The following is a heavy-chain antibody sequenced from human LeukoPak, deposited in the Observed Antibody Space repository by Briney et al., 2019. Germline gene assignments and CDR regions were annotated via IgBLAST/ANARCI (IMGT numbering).Heavy chain of an antibody. V-gene: IGHV4-4*07. CDR2: IYTSGST. CDR3: ARMGLSYYYYGMDV. Sequence: PSETLSLTCTVPGGSISSYYWSWIRQPAGKGLEWIGRIYTSGSTNYNPSLKSRVTMSVDTSKNQFSLKLSSVTAADTAVYYCARMGLSYYYYGMDVWGQGTTVTVSS. CDR1: GGSISSYY. D-gene: IGHD3-16*01. J-gene: IGHJ6*02.